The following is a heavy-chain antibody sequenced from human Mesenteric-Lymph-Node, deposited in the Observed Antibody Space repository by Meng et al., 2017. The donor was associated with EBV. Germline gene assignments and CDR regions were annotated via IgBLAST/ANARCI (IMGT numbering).Heavy chain of an antibody. CDR2: INHSGST. Sequence: QVQLQQWGAGLLKPSETLSPTCAVYGGSFSGYYWNWIRQPPGKGLEWIGEINHSGSTNYNPSLKSRVTISVDTSKNQFSLKLTSVTAADTAVYYCARGGGIVGATFRHWDQGPLVTVYS. V-gene: IGHV4-34*01. CDR3: ARGGGIVGATFRH. J-gene: IGHJ4*02. D-gene: IGHD1-26*01. CDR1: GGSFSGYY.